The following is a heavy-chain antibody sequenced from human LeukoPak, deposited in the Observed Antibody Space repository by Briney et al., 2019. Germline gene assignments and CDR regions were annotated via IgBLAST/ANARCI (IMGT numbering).Heavy chain of an antibody. J-gene: IGHJ6*03. Sequence: SETLSLTCAVYGGSFSGYYWSWVRQPPGKGLEWIGEINHSGSTNYNPSLKRRVTISVDTSNNQFSLKLSSVTAADTAVYYCARRSYSYYYMDVWGKGTTVTISS. CDR1: GGSFSGYY. CDR2: INHSGST. V-gene: IGHV4-34*01. CDR3: ARRSYSYYYMDV. D-gene: IGHD1-26*01.